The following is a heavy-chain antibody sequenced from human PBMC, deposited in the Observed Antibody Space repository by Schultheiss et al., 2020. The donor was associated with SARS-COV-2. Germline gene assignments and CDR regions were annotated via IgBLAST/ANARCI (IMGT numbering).Heavy chain of an antibody. V-gene: IGHV1-58*02. CDR2: IVVGSGNT. J-gene: IGHJ3*02. CDR3: AASLGASDAFDI. Sequence: SVKVSCKASGFTFTSSAMQWVRQARGQRLEWIGWIVVGSGNTNYAQKFQERVTITRDMSTSTAYMELRSLRSEDTAVYYCAASLGASDAFDIWGQGTMVTVSS. D-gene: IGHD1-26*01. CDR1: GFTFTSSA.